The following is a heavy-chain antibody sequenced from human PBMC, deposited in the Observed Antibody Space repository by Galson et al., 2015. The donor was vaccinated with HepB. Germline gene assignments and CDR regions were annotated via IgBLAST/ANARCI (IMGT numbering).Heavy chain of an antibody. V-gene: IGHV3-21*01. CDR1: GFIFSSYS. CDR2: ISDSSTKI. CDR3: ARDQYKWDLQGTADH. D-gene: IGHD1-26*01. Sequence: SLRLSCAASGFIFSSYSMNWVRQAPGKGLEWVSSISDSSTKIYYADSVRGRFTISRDNAKNSLYLQMNSLRVEDTAVYWCARDQYKWDLQGTADHWGLGTLVTVSS. J-gene: IGHJ4*02.